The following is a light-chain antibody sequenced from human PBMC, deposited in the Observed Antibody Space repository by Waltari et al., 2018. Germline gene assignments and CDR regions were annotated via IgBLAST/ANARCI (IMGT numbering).Light chain of an antibody. V-gene: IGKV3-20*01. CDR1: QSVSRNY. J-gene: IGKJ2*01. CDR2: AAS. Sequence: SSRASQSVSRNYLAGYQQKASQAPSLLIYAASSRATGVPDRISGSGSGTDFTLTLSRLEPEDFAVYYCQQHGTSPYTFGQGTKLQIK. CDR3: QQHGTSPYT.